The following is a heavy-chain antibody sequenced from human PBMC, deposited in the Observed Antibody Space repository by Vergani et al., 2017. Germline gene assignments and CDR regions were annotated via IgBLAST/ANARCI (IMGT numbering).Heavy chain of an antibody. CDR1: GFTFSSYG. J-gene: IGHJ4*02. V-gene: IGHV3-30*03. D-gene: IGHD3-3*01. CDR2: ISYDGSNK. Sequence: QVQLVESGGGVVQPGRSLRLSCAASGFTFSSYGMHWVRQAPGKGLEWVAVISYDGSNKYYADSVKGRFTISRDNSKNTLYLQMNSLRAEDTAVYYCAIGSRYSSGYSQTDYWGQGTLVTVSS. CDR3: AIGSRYSSGYSQTDY.